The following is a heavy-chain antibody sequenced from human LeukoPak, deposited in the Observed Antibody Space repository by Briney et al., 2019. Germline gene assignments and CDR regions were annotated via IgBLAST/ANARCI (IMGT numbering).Heavy chain of an antibody. Sequence: GGSLRLSCAASGFTFSSYLMSWVRQAPGKGLEWVANIKQDGSEKYYVDSVKGRFTISRDNAKNSLYLQMNSLRAEDTAVYYCAREVDMVSPFDYWGQGTLVTVSS. CDR1: GFTFSSYL. J-gene: IGHJ4*02. CDR2: IKQDGSEK. V-gene: IGHV3-7*01. CDR3: AREVDMVSPFDY. D-gene: IGHD3-10*01.